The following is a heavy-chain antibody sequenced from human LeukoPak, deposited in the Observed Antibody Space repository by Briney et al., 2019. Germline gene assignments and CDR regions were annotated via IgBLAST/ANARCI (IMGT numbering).Heavy chain of an antibody. CDR1: GVSISSSNSY. J-gene: IGHJ4*02. CDR3: ARYSYGDYVMDY. V-gene: IGHV4-39*01. CDR2: IYYSGST. Sequence: SETLSLTCTVSGVSISSSNSYWGWIRQPPGKGLECIGSIYYSGSTYYNPSLKSRVTISVDTSKNQFSLKLSSVTAADTAVYYCARYSYGDYVMDYWGQGTLVTVSS. D-gene: IGHD4-17*01.